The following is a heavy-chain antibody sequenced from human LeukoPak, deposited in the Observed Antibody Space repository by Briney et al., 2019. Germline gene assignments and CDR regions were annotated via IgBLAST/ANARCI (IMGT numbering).Heavy chain of an antibody. V-gene: IGHV3-30-3*01. Sequence: GGSLRLSCAASGFTFSSYAMHWVRQAPGKGLEWVAVISYDGSNKYYADSVKGRFTISRDNSKNTLYLQMNSLRAEDTAVYYCAREDILTGYYRAFDYWGQGTLVTVSS. CDR3: AREDILTGYYRAFDY. CDR2: ISYDGSNK. J-gene: IGHJ4*02. CDR1: GFTFSSYA. D-gene: IGHD3-9*01.